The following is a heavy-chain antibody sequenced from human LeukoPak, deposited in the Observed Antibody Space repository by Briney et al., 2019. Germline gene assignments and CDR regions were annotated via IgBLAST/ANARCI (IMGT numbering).Heavy chain of an antibody. J-gene: IGHJ6*02. D-gene: IGHD3-22*01. CDR1: AFTFSNSA. CDR3: ARRLVYYDSSGRYYYYGMDV. CDR2: IVVGSGNT. V-gene: IGHV1-58*01. Sequence: ASVKVSCKASAFTFSNSAVQWVRQARGQRLEWIGWIVVGSGNTNYAQKFQERVTMTTDTSTSTAYMELRSLRSDDTAVYYCARRLVYYDSSGRYYYYGMDVWGQGTTVTVSS.